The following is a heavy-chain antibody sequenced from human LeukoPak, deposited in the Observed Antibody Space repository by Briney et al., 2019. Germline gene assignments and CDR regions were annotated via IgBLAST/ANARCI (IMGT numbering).Heavy chain of an antibody. J-gene: IGHJ6*03. D-gene: IGHD5-18*01. CDR3: ARADVDTAMVTGPYYYYYYIDV. CDR1: GGSISSYY. Sequence: SETLSLTCTVSGGSISSYYWSWIRQPPGKGLEWIGYIYYSGSTNYNPSLKSRVTISVDTSKNQFSLKLSSVTAADTAVYYCARADVDTAMVTGPYYYYYYIDVWGKGTTVTVSS. CDR2: IYYSGST. V-gene: IGHV4-59*08.